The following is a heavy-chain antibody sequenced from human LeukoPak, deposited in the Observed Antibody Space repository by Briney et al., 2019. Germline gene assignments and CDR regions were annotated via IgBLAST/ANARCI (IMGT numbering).Heavy chain of an antibody. CDR2: IYYSADT. V-gene: IGHV4-39*01. CDR1: GGSISSSSYY. J-gene: IGHJ6*03. D-gene: IGHD6-19*01. Sequence: SETLSLTCTVSGGSISSSSYYWGWVRQPPGKGREWIGSIYYSADTSYTPSLKSRRVTISVDTSKNQFSLRLSSVTAADTAVYYCARHQWHYYYYMGVWGKGSTVTVSS. CDR3: ARHQWHYYYYMGV.